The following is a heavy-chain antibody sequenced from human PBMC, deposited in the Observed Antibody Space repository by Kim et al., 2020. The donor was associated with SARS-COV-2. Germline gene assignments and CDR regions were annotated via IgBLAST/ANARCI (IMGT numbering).Heavy chain of an antibody. D-gene: IGHD6-13*01. V-gene: IGHV3-23*01. CDR2: ISGSGSGT. CDR1: GFTFSTYG. Sequence: GGSLRLSCAASGFTFSTYGMSWVRHAPGKGLEWDSAISGSGSGTYFADSVKGRFTISRDNSKNTLYLQMNSLRTADTAADYCAKHFQQPVRWFDAWCRGT. J-gene: IGHJ5*02. CDR3: AKHFQQPVRWFDA.